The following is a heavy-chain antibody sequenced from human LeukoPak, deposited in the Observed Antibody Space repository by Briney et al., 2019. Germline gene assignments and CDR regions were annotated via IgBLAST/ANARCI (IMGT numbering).Heavy chain of an antibody. V-gene: IGHV4-59*01. CDR3: GGGSRQYFDY. Sequence: SETLSLTCTVSGGSTSSYYWSWIRQPPGKGLEWIGYIYYSGSTSYNPSLKSRVTISVDTSKNQFSLKLNSVTAADTAVYYCGGGSRQYFDYWGQGTLVTVSS. CDR2: IYYSGST. J-gene: IGHJ4*02. D-gene: IGHD3-16*01. CDR1: GGSTSSYY.